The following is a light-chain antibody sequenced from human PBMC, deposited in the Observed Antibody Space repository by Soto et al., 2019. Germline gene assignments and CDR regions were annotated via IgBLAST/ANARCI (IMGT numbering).Light chain of an antibody. CDR1: SSNIGAGYH. V-gene: IGLV1-40*01. Sequence: QSVLTQPPSVSGAPGQRVTISCTGSSSNIGAGYHAHWYQQLPGTAPKLLIYGNSNRPSGVPDRFSGSKSGTSASLAITGLQAEDEADYYCQSYDSSLSGSVFGGGTKVTVL. J-gene: IGLJ3*02. CDR3: QSYDSSLSGSV. CDR2: GNS.